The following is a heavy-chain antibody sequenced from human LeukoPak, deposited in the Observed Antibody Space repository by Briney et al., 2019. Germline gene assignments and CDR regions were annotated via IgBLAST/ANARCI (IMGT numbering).Heavy chain of an antibody. J-gene: IGHJ4*02. CDR3: AKDRSGGGDSNFDY. Sequence: GGSLRLSCAASGFTFSSYGMHWVRQAPGKGLEWVAVISYDGSNKYYADSVKGRFTISRDNSKNTLYLQMNSLRAEDTAVYYCAKDRSGGGDSNFDYWGQGTLVTVSS. V-gene: IGHV3-30*18. CDR2: ISYDGSNK. CDR1: GFTFSSYG. D-gene: IGHD2-21*02.